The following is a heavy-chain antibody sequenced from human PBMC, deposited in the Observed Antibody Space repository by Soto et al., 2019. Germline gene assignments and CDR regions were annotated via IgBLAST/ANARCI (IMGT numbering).Heavy chain of an antibody. D-gene: IGHD3-22*01. CDR2: INAGNGNT. CDR1: GYTFTSYA. CDR3: ARDRVYYYDSSGYHSWFDP. Sequence: ASVKVSCKASGYTFTSYALHWVRQAPGQRLEWMGWINAGNGNTKYSQKFQGRVTITRDTSASTAYMELSSLRSEDTAVYYCARDRVYYYDSSGYHSWFDPWGQGNLVTVSS. V-gene: IGHV1-3*01. J-gene: IGHJ5*02.